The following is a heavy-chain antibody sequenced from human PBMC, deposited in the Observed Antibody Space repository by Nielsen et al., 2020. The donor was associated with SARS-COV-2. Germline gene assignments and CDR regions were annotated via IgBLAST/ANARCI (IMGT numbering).Heavy chain of an antibody. D-gene: IGHD6-6*01. Sequence: WIRQPPGKGLEWIGSIYYSGSTYYNPSLKSRVTISVDTSKNQFSLKLSSVTAADTAVYYCAREWGIAARPNWFDPWGQGTLVTVSS. J-gene: IGHJ5*02. V-gene: IGHV4-39*07. CDR2: IYYSGST. CDR3: AREWGIAARPNWFDP.